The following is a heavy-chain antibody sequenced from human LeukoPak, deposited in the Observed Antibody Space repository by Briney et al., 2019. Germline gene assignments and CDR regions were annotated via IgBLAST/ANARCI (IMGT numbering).Heavy chain of an antibody. CDR2: INPSGGST. V-gene: IGHV1-46*01. CDR1: GYTFTSHY. CDR3: ARGYSAPDEYYYYMDV. J-gene: IGHJ6*03. Sequence: ASVKVSCKASGYTFTSHYMHWVRQAPGQGLEWMGIINPSGGSTSYAQKFQGRVTMTRDTSTSTVYMELSSLRSEDTAVYYCARGYSAPDEYYYYMDVWGKGTTVTVSS. D-gene: IGHD5-18*01.